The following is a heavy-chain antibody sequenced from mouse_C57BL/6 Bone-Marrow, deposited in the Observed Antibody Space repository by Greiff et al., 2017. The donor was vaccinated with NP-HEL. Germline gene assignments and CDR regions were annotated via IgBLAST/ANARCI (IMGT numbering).Heavy chain of an antibody. J-gene: IGHJ2*01. CDR1: GYSITSGYY. D-gene: IGHD1-1*01. V-gene: IGHV3-6*01. CDR3: ARDPHYYGSSLDY. CDR2: ISYDGSN. Sequence: EVKLQESGPGLVKPSQSLSLTCSVTGYSITSGYYWNWIRQFPGNKLEWMGYISYDGSNNYNPSLKNRISITRDTSKNQFFLKLNSVTTEDTATYYCARDPHYYGSSLDYWGQGTTLTVSS.